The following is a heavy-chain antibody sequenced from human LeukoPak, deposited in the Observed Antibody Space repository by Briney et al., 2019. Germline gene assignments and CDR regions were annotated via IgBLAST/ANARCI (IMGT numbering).Heavy chain of an antibody. CDR2: ITKDSDRV. D-gene: IGHD6-19*01. V-gene: IGHV3-48*01. Sequence: GGSLRLSCEASGFFFGGHAMNWLRQAPGKGPEWIAFITKDSDRVYYAESVEGRFTVSRDNAKNSLYLQMNSLRAEDMALYYCAKDFYSSGWWGGAFDIWGQGTMVTVSS. CDR1: GFFFGGHA. J-gene: IGHJ3*02. CDR3: AKDFYSSGWWGGAFDI.